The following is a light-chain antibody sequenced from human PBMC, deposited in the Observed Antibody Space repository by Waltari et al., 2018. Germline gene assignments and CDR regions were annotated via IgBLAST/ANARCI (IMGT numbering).Light chain of an antibody. CDR3: QQYNAYSWT. J-gene: IGKJ1*01. Sequence: DIQMTQSPSTLSASVGDRVTITCRASQSISSWLAWYQQKPGKAPNLLIYKASSLESGVPSRFSGSGSGTAFTLTISSLQPVDFATYYCQQYNAYSWTFGQGTKVGIK. CDR1: QSISSW. CDR2: KAS. V-gene: IGKV1-5*03.